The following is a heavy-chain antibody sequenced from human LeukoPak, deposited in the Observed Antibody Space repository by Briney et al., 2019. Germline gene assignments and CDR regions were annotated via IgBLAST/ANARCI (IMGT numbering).Heavy chain of an antibody. Sequence: GASVKVSCKASGYTFTSYGISWVRQAPGQGLEWMGWISAYNGNTNYAQKLQGRVTMTTDTSTSTAYMELRSLRSDDTAVYYCARSFRVRSSGWRRGYFDYWGQGTLVTVSS. CDR2: ISAYNGNT. V-gene: IGHV1-18*01. J-gene: IGHJ4*02. CDR1: GYTFTSYG. D-gene: IGHD6-19*01. CDR3: ARSFRVRSSGWRRGYFDY.